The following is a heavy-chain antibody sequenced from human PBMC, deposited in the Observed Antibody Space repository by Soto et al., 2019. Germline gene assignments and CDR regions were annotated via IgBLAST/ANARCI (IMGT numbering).Heavy chain of an antibody. CDR1: GYTFTSYY. CDR3: ARGYCSGGSCRRPFDY. V-gene: IGHV1-46*03. CDR2: INPSGGST. J-gene: IGHJ4*02. Sequence: XSVKVSFNASGYTFTSYYMHLVRHAPGQGLEWMGIINPSGGSTSYAQKFQGRVTMTRDTSTSTVYMELSSLRSDDTAVYYCARGYCSGGSCRRPFDYWGQGTLVTVSS. D-gene: IGHD2-15*01.